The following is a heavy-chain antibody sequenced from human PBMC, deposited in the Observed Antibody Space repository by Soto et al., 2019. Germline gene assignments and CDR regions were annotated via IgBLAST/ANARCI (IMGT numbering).Heavy chain of an antibody. CDR2: IYTSASI. D-gene: IGHD6-19*01. J-gene: IGHJ6*02. CDR1: GADINTYS. CDR3: ARDREAGYNFYYGMDV. V-gene: IGHV4-4*07. Sequence: SETLSLTCSVSGADINTYSWTWIRQPAGKGLEWIGRIYTSASINYNPSLRGRVTLSVDTSSNQVSLKLASVTAADTAVYYCARDREAGYNFYYGMDVWGQGTTVTVSS.